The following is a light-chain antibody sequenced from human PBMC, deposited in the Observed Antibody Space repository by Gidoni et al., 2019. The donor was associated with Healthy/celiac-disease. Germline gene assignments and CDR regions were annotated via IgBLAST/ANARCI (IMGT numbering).Light chain of an antibody. CDR2: GAS. CDR1: QSVSSSY. Sequence: EIVLTQSPGTLSLSPGERATLSCRASQSVSSSYLAWSQQKPGQAPRRLIYGASSRATGIPDRFSGSWSGTDFTLTISRLEPEDFAVYYCQQYGSSPRTFGQGTKLEIK. CDR3: QQYGSSPRT. V-gene: IGKV3-20*01. J-gene: IGKJ2*01.